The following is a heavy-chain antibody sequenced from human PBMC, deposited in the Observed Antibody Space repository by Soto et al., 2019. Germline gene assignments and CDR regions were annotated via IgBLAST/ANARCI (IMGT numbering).Heavy chain of an antibody. V-gene: IGHV3-30*18. CDR3: AKAQTRDTAMVNVGMDV. D-gene: IGHD5-18*01. CDR2: ISYDGSNK. Sequence: GGSLRLSCAASGFTFSSYGMHWVRQAPGKGLEWVAVISYDGSNKYYADSVEGRFTISRDNSKNTLYLQMNSLRAEDTAVYYCAKAQTRDTAMVNVGMDVWGQGTTVTVSS. CDR1: GFTFSSYG. J-gene: IGHJ6*02.